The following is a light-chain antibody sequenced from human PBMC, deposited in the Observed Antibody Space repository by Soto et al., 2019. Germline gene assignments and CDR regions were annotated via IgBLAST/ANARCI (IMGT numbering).Light chain of an antibody. J-gene: IGKJ4*01. CDR3: QQAIYHPLA. V-gene: IGKV1-12*01. Sequence: DIQMTQSPSSVSASVGDSVTITCRASQGMDNWLAWYQQKPGMAPKLLISASSNLQSGVPTRFSASGSGTDFTLTINSLQPEDVATYFCQQAIYHPLAFGGGTKVEI. CDR1: QGMDNW. CDR2: ASS.